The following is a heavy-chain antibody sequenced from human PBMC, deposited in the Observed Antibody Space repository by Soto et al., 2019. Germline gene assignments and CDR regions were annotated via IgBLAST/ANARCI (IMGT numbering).Heavy chain of an antibody. D-gene: IGHD6-6*01. CDR1: GFTVSSNY. Sequence: PGGSLRLSCAASGFTVSSNYMSWVRQAPGKGLERVSVIYGGGSTYYADSVKGRITISRDNSKNTLYFQMNSLRAEDTAVYYCVRDRSSSRYIDGFDLWSQGTMVTVSS. CDR3: VRDRSSSRYIDGFDL. V-gene: IGHV3-53*01. J-gene: IGHJ3*01. CDR2: IYGGGST.